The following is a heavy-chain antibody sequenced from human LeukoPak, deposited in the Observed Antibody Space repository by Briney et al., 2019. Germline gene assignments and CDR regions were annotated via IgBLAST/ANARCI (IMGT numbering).Heavy chain of an antibody. V-gene: IGHV3-9*01. CDR2: LSWNSGSI. Sequence: GGSLRLSCAASGFTFDDHAMHWVRQAPGKGLEWVSGLSWNSGSIDYADSVKGRFTISRDNAKNSLYLQMNSLRAEDTAVYYCARGVAAAVLDYWGQGTLVTVSS. D-gene: IGHD6-13*01. J-gene: IGHJ4*02. CDR3: ARGVAAAVLDY. CDR1: GFTFDDHA.